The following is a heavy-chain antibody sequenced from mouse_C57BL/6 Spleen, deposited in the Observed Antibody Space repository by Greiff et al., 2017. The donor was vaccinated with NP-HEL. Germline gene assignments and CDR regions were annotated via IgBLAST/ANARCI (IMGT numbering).Heavy chain of an antibody. CDR2: ISYDGSN. Sequence: VQLQQSGPGLVKPSQSLSLTCTVSGYSITSGYSWNWIRQFPGNKLEWMGYISYDGSNNYNPSLKNRTSITRDTSKNQLFLKLNSVTTEDTATYYCARDYWGKGTLVTVSA. CDR3: ARDY. CDR1: GYSITSGYS. J-gene: IGHJ3*01. V-gene: IGHV3-6*01.